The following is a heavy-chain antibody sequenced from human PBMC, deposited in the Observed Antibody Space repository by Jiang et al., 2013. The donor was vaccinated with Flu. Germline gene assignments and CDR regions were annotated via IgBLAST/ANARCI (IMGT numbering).Heavy chain of an antibody. D-gene: IGHD3-3*01. Sequence: QLLESGGGLVQPGGSVRLSCAASRFTFSTYAMTWVRQAPGKGLEWVSGISGSGGTTYYAESVKGRFAISRDNSKNTLYLQMNSLRAEDTALYYCAKGDEFWSGYSPTYAYYMDVWGKGTTVTVSS. CDR2: ISGSGGTT. J-gene: IGHJ6*03. CDR3: AKGDEFWSGYSPTYAYYMDV. V-gene: IGHV3-23*01. CDR1: RFTFSTYA.